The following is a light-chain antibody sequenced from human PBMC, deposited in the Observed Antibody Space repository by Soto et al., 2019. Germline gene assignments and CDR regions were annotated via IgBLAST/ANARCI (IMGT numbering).Light chain of an antibody. Sequence: EIVLTQSPAILSLSPGERATLSCRASHSVGRYLVWYQQKPGQAPSLLIYDASNRATGVPARFSGSGSGTDFTLTISTLASEDFAVYYCQHRNNWPWTLGQGTRVEIK. CDR2: DAS. J-gene: IGKJ1*01. CDR1: HSVGRY. V-gene: IGKV3-11*01. CDR3: QHRNNWPWT.